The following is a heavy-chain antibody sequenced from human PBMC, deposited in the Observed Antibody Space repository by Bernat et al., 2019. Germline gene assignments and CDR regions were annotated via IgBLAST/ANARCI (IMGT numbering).Heavy chain of an antibody. CDR3: ARGTPQIN. Sequence: QEQLVESGGGLVKPGGSLRLSCAASGFTFSDYYINWILQAPGKGLEWVSDISSSSYYTNYADSVKGRFTISRDNAKNSLYLQMNSLRADDTAVYYCARGTPQINWGQGTLVTVSA. J-gene: IGHJ4*02. CDR2: ISSSSYYT. CDR1: GFTFSDYY. V-gene: IGHV3-11*05. D-gene: IGHD2-15*01.